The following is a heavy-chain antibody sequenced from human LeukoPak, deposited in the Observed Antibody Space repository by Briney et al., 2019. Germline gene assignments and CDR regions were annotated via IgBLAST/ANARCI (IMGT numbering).Heavy chain of an antibody. J-gene: IGHJ4*02. D-gene: IGHD3-3*02. V-gene: IGHV3-49*04. CDR2: IRSKAYGGTT. CDR1: GCTFGDYA. CDR3: TRAYILYYFDY. Sequence: PGRSLRLSCTASGCTFGDYAMSWVRQAPGKGLEWVGFIRSKAYGGTTEYAASVKGRFTISRDDSKSIAYLQMNSLKTEDTTVYYCTRAYILYYFDYWGQGTLVTVSS.